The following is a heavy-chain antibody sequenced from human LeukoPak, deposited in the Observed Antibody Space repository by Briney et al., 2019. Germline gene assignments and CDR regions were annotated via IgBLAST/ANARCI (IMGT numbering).Heavy chain of an antibody. CDR2: ISSSSSYI. J-gene: IGHJ4*02. V-gene: IGHV3-21*01. Sequence: PGGSLRLSCAASGFTFSSYSMNWVRQAPGKGLEWVSSISSSSSYIYYADSVKGRFTISRDNAKNSLYLQMNSLGAEDTAVYYCARDSFGYFDYWGQGTLVTVSS. CDR3: ARDSFGYFDY. CDR1: GFTFSSYS. D-gene: IGHD3-3*01.